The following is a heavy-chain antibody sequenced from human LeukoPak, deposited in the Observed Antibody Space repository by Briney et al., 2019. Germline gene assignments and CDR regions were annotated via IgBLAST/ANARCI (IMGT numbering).Heavy chain of an antibody. CDR2: ISDSGGST. CDR1: GFTFSRYA. J-gene: IGHJ6*03. CDR3: AKDYRDSSGAYYYMDV. V-gene: IGHV3-23*01. Sequence: PGGSLRLSCAASGFTFSRYAMSWVRQAPGKGLGWVSAISDSGGSTNYADSVKGRFTISRDNSKNTLYLQMNSLRAEDTAIYYCAKDYRDSSGAYYYMDVWGKGTTVTVSS. D-gene: IGHD3-22*01.